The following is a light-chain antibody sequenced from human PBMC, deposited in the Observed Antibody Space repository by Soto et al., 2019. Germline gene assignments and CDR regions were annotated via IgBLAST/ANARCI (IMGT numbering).Light chain of an antibody. CDR2: DAS. CDR1: QSVSSY. V-gene: IGKV3-11*01. Sequence: ELVLTQSQATLSLSPRARDNLSCRASQSVSSYLAWYQQKPGKAPRLLIYDASNRATGIPAMFSGSGSGTDFTLTISSLEPEDVAVYYCQQRRTGGQGTKLEIK. J-gene: IGKJ1*01. CDR3: QQRRT.